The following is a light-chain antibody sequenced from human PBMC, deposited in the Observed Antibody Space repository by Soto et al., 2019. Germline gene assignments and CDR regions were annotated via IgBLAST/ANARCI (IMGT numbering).Light chain of an antibody. J-gene: IGLJ1*01. CDR3: SSFTTSTTRV. V-gene: IGLV2-14*01. CDR1: NSDVGDYNY. Sequence: SVLTQPASVSWSPGQSITISCTGTNSDVGDYNYVSWYQQHPGKAPKLMIYEVSNRPSGVSNRFSGSKSGNTASLTISGLQAEDEADYYCSSFTTSTTRVFGTGTKVTVL. CDR2: EVS.